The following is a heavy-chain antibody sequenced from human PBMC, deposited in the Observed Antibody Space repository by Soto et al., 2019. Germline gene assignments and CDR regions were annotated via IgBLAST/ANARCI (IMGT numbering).Heavy chain of an antibody. CDR2: VSGSGVST. D-gene: IGHD6-19*01. J-gene: IGHJ4*02. CDR1: GITFSSYA. V-gene: IGHV3-23*01. Sequence: GGSLRISCAASGITFSSYAMTWVRQVSGKGLEWVSAVSGSGVSTYYADSVKCRFIISRDNSKNTLYLQMSSLRAEDTAVYYCAKQVEAVAGGSYWGQGTLVIVSS. CDR3: AKQVEAVAGGSY.